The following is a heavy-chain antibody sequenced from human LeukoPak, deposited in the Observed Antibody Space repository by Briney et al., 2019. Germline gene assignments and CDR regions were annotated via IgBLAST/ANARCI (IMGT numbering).Heavy chain of an antibody. V-gene: IGHV3-30*18. J-gene: IGHJ6*04. CDR3: AKGAPGYYYYGMDV. Sequence: QPGRSLRLSCAASGFTFSSYGMHWVRQAPGKGLEWVAVISYDGSNKYYADSVKGRFTISRDNSKNTLYLQMNSLRAEDTAVYYCAKGAPGYYYYGMDVWGKGTTVTVSS. CDR1: GFTFSSYG. CDR2: ISYDGSNK.